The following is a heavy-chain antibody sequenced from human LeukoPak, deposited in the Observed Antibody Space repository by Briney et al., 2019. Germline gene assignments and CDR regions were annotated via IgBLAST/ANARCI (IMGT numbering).Heavy chain of an antibody. CDR3: ASTTGDREN. V-gene: IGHV3-21*01. CDR1: GFTFSSYS. CDR2: ISGSSTYI. D-gene: IGHD7-27*01. J-gene: IGHJ4*02. Sequence: GGSLRLSCVASGFTFSSYSMNWVRQAPGKGLEWVSYISGSSTYIYYVDSLKGRFTISRDNAKNSLYLQMNSLRVEDTDVYYCASTTGDRENWGQGTLVNVSS.